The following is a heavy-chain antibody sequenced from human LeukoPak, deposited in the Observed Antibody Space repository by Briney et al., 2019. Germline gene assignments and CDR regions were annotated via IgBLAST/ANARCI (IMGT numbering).Heavy chain of an antibody. CDR1: GLTFSSHW. CDR3: AREYPWRVPAAISATYGMDV. CDR2: ITNDGSST. V-gene: IGHV3-74*01. D-gene: IGHD2-2*01. J-gene: IGHJ6*02. Sequence: PGGSLRLSCAASGLTFSSHWMHWVRQAPGKGLVWVSRITNDGSSTTYADSVKGRFTISRDNAKNMLYLQVNSLRAEDTAVYYCAREYPWRVPAAISATYGMDVWGQGTTVTVSS.